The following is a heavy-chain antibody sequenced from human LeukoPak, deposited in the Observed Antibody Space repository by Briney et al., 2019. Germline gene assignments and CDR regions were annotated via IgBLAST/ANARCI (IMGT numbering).Heavy chain of an antibody. CDR2: IYYSGST. CDR1: GGSISSSSYY. CDR3: ARQYCSGGSCRFDY. Sequence: KPSENLSLNCTVSGGSISSSSYYWGWIRQPPGKGLEWIGSIYYSGSTYYNPSLKSRVTISVDTSKNQFSLKPSSVTAADTAVYYCARQYCSGGSCRFDYWGQGTLVTVSS. J-gene: IGHJ4*02. V-gene: IGHV4-39*01. D-gene: IGHD2-15*01.